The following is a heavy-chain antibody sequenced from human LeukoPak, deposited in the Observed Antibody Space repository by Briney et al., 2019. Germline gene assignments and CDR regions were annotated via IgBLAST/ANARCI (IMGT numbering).Heavy chain of an antibody. CDR3: AKDGGHASDTYTAGEGYMDV. D-gene: IGHD3-16*01. J-gene: IGHJ6*03. CDR1: EFTFSSVG. V-gene: IGHV3-30*02. CDR2: LRYVGNNK. Sequence: PLGSLRLSCAAPEFTFSSVGIHSVRETPGKRLGCVSYLRYVGNNKYYADSVMGRFTISRDNSKNTVYLQMNSLKTEDTAFYYCAKDGGHASDTYTAGEGYMDVWGKGTTVTISS.